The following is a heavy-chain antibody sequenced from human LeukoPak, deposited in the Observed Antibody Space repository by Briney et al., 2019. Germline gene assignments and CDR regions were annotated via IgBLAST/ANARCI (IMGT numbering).Heavy chain of an antibody. J-gene: IGHJ5*02. CDR3: ARESVGDIVVVPAAQGWFDP. Sequence: GGSLRLFCAAPGFTFSSYSMNWVRQAPGKGLEWVSSISSSSSYIYYADSVKGRFTISRDNAKNSLYLQMNSLRAEDTAVYYCARESVGDIVVVPAAQGWFDPWGQGTLVTVSS. V-gene: IGHV3-21*01. D-gene: IGHD2-2*01. CDR2: ISSSSSYI. CDR1: GFTFSSYS.